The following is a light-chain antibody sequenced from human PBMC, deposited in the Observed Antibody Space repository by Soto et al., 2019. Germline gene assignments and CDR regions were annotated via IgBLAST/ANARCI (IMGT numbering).Light chain of an antibody. CDR1: QSVSSN. Sequence: EIVMTQSPATLSVSPGERATLSCRASQSVSSNLAWYQQKPGQAPRLLIYGASTRATGIPARFSGSGSGTEFTLTISSLQSEDFTVNYCQQYNNWPLTFGGGTKVAI. CDR3: QQYNNWPLT. J-gene: IGKJ4*01. V-gene: IGKV3-15*01. CDR2: GAS.